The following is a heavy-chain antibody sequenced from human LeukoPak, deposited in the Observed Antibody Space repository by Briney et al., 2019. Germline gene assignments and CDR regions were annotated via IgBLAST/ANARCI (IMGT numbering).Heavy chain of an antibody. Sequence: GGSLRLSCAASGFTFSNDWMHWVRQAPGKGLVWVSRINSDGSSISYADSVKGRFTISRDNAKNTLYLQMNSLRAEDTAAYYCARRSAAKDAFDIWGQGTMVTVSS. CDR3: ARRSAAKDAFDI. V-gene: IGHV3-74*01. CDR2: INSDGSSI. J-gene: IGHJ3*02. CDR1: GFTFSNDW. D-gene: IGHD6-25*01.